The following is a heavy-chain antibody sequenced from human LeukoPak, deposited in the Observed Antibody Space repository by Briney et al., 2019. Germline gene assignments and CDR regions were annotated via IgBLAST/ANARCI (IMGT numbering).Heavy chain of an antibody. CDR1: GFSFSSFW. D-gene: IGHD5-24*01. CDR2: IKEDGSRN. CDR3: ANVGDVYNGALEI. J-gene: IGHJ3*02. V-gene: IGHV3-7*01. Sequence: GGSLRLSCAASGFSFSSFWMTWVRQAPGRGLEWVANIKEDGSRNHCVDSVKGRFTISRDNAKNLLYLQMNSLRVDDTAVYYCANVGDVYNGALEIWGQGTTVTVSS.